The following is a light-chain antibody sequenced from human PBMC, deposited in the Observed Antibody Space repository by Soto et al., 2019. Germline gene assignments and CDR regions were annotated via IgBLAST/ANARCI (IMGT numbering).Light chain of an antibody. J-gene: IGKJ5*01. V-gene: IGKV3-15*01. CDR1: QSVSTK. CDR2: DAS. Sequence: EIVSAEAHASRSVSPGERVKLSCRASQSVSTKLAWYQQKPGQAPRILIYDASTRATGIPARFSGSGSGTESTLTVGSLQSEDFAVYYCQQYNNWPRITFGQGTRLEI. CDR3: QQYNNWPRIT.